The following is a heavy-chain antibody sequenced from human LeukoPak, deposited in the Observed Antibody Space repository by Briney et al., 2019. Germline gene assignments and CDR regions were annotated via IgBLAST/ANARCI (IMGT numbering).Heavy chain of an antibody. CDR3: ARGHSPPPLSDYYTMDV. Sequence: ASVKVSCKASGYTFTKNAIHWVRQAPGQRLEWMGWINTGNADTEYSQKFQDRVSITRDTPATTAYMELSSLKSEDTAVYYCARGHSPPPLSDYYTMDVWGQGTTVTVSS. CDR2: INTGNADT. J-gene: IGHJ6*02. V-gene: IGHV1-3*04. D-gene: IGHD5-18*01. CDR1: GYTFTKNA.